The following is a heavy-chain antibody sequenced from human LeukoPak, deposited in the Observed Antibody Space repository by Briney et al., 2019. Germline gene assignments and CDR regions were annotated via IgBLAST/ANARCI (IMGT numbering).Heavy chain of an antibody. D-gene: IGHD5-18*01. V-gene: IGHV4-39*01. CDR3: ARADYDTYGFDY. CDR2: IYYSGST. J-gene: IGHJ4*02. CDR1: GGSISSSSYY. Sequence: SETLSLTCTASGGSISSSSYYWGWIRQPPGKGLEWIGSIYYSGSTYYNPSLKSRVTISVDTSKNQFSLKLSSVTAADTAVYYCARADYDTYGFDYWGQGTLVTVSS.